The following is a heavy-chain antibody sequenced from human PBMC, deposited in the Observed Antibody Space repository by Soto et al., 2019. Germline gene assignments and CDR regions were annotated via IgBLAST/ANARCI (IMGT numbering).Heavy chain of an antibody. D-gene: IGHD6-19*01. J-gene: IGHJ4*02. CDR3: ARESSSGRRDRIDY. CDR1: GFTFSNHG. Sequence: GGSLRLSCVASGFTFSNHGMHWVRQAPGKGLEWVTVIWYDGTNRFYADSVKGRFTISRDISENTVYLQMDSLRSEDTAVYYCARESSSGRRDRIDYWGQGTLVTVSS. CDR2: IWYDGTNR. V-gene: IGHV3-33*01.